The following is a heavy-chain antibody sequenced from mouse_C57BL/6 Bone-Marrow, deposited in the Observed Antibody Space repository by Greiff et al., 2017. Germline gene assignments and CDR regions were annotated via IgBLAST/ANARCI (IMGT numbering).Heavy chain of an antibody. D-gene: IGHD1-1*01. J-gene: IGHJ1*03. CDR1: GYTFTDYY. V-gene: IGHV1-26*01. CDR2: INPNNGGT. CDR3: ARRGDSTTVVAPYWYFDV. Sequence: VQLQQSGPELVKPGASVKISCKASGYTFTDYYMNWVKQSHGKSLEWIGDINPNNGGTSYNQKFKGKATLTVDKSSSTAYMELRSLTSEDSAVYYCARRGDSTTVVAPYWYFDVWGTGTTVTVSS.